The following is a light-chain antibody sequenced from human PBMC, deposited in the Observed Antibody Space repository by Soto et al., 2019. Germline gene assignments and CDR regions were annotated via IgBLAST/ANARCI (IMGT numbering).Light chain of an antibody. CDR2: EVI. V-gene: IGLV2-8*01. CDR1: SSDVGGYNY. J-gene: IGLJ7*01. CDR3: SSYAGSNNLHVL. Sequence: QSALTQPASVSGSPGQSITISCTGTSSDVGGYNYVSWYQQHPGKAPKLMIYEVIKRPSGVPDRFSGSKSGNTASLTVSGLQAEDEADYYCSSYAGSNNLHVLFGGGTQLTVL.